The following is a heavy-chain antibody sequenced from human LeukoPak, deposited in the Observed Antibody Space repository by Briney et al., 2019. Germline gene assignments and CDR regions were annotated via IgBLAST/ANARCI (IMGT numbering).Heavy chain of an antibody. CDR2: NYYSNST. Sequence: SETLSLTCTVSGGSISSNSYYWGWIRQPPGKGLEWIGSNYYSNSTYYNPSLKSRVTISENTSNTQYSLKLSSMTDAATALYYCASIVLWFGDSYNWFDPWREGTLVTVPS. J-gene: IGHJ5*02. V-gene: IGHV4-39*07. CDR3: ASIVLWFGDSYNWFDP. D-gene: IGHD3-10*01. CDR1: GGSISSNSYY.